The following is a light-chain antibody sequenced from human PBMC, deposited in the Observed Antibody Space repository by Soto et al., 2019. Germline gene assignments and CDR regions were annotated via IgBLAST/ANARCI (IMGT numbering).Light chain of an antibody. V-gene: IGKV3-20*01. CDR1: QSVSSY. Sequence: ESLLAQSPGTPSFSPGERAPLSRRASQSVSSYLAWYQQKPGQAPRLLIYGTSSRATGIPDRFSGSGSGTDFTLTISRLGPEDFAVFYCQQYGRSITFGQGTRLEIK. CDR2: GTS. CDR3: QQYGRSIT. J-gene: IGKJ5*01.